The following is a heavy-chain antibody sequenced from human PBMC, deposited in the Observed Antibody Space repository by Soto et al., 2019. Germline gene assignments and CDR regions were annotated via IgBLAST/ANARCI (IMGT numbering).Heavy chain of an antibody. D-gene: IGHD6-13*01. CDR3: ARAAGGTESYYGLDV. CDR1: GFTFRSYG. J-gene: IGHJ6*02. V-gene: IGHV3-33*01. Sequence: GGSLRLSCAASGFTFRSYGMHWVRQAPGKGLEWVALIWYDGSNKYYADSVKGRFTISRDNSKNTLYLQMNSLRAEDTVVYYCARAAGGTESYYGLDVWGQGTTVTSP. CDR2: IWYDGSNK.